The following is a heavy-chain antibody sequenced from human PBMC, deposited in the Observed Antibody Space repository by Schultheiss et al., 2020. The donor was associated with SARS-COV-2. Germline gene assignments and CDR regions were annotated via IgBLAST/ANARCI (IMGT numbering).Heavy chain of an antibody. V-gene: IGHV4-61*02. CDR1: GGSISSGNHF. J-gene: IGHJ5*02. CDR2: IYTSGST. CDR3: ARGGHPLSNWFDP. D-gene: IGHD3-16*01. Sequence: SETLSLTCTVSGGSISSGNHFWSWIRQPAGKGLEWIGRIYTSGSTNYNPSLKSRVTISVDTSKNQFSLKLSSVTAADTAVYYCARGGHPLSNWFDPWGQGTLVTVSS.